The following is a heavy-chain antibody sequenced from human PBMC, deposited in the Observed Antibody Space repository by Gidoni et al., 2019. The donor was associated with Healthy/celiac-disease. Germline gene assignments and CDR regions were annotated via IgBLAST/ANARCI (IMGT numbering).Heavy chain of an antibody. J-gene: IGHJ4*02. D-gene: IGHD6-13*01. CDR1: GGTFSSYA. CDR3: ATPRPYSSRLHFDY. Sequence: QVQLVQSGAEVQKPGASVKVSCKASGGTFSSYAISCVRQATGQGLEWMGGIIPIFGTANYAQKFQGRVKITADEYTSTAYMELSSLRSEDTAVYYCATPRPYSSRLHFDYWGQGTLVTVSS. V-gene: IGHV1-69*01. CDR2: IIPIFGTA.